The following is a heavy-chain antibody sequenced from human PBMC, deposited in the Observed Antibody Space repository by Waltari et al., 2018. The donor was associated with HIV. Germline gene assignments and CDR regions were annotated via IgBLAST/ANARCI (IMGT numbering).Heavy chain of an antibody. Sequence: QVQLVESGGDVVQPGGSLRLSCSASGSTFSTSGIHWVRQAPGNGLELVKFIEYNGNDKYYADSVKCRFTISRDNSKSTLYLQMNSLRTEDTAVYYCAKNGPDTAPGPFHWGQGTLVTVSS. CDR1: GSTFSTSG. V-gene: IGHV3-30*02. CDR2: IEYNGNDK. J-gene: IGHJ4*02. D-gene: IGHD5-18*01. CDR3: AKNGPDTAPGPFH.